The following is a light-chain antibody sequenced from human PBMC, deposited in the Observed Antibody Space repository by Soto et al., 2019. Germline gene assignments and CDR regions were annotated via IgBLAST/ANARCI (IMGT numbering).Light chain of an antibody. V-gene: IGKV1-5*01. J-gene: IGKJ1*01. Sequence: DIQMTQSPSTLSASVGDRVTITCRASPSISSWLAWYQQKPGKAHKLLIYDASSLESGVPSRFSGSGSGTEFTLAISSLQPDDFATYYCQQDWAFGQGTKVEIK. CDR2: DAS. CDR3: QQDWA. CDR1: PSISSW.